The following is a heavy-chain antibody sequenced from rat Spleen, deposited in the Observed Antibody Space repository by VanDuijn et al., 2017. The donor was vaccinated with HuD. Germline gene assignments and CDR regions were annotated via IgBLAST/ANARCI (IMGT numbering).Heavy chain of an antibody. CDR3: TRRGYRYNYFDY. D-gene: IGHD1-5*01. V-gene: IGHV5-17*01. J-gene: IGHJ3*01. CDR1: GFTFSDYA. CDR2: IIYDGSRT. Sequence: EVQLVESGGGLVQPGRSLKLSCAASGFTFSDYAMAWVRQAPKKGLEWVATIIYDGSRTYYRDSVKGRFTISRDNAKNTQYLQMDSLRSEDTATYYCTRRGYRYNYFDYWGQGTLVTVSS.